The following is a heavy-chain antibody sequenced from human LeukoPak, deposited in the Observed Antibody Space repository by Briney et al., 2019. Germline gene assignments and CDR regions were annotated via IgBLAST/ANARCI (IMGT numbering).Heavy chain of an antibody. V-gene: IGHV3-33*06. J-gene: IGHJ5*02. CDR2: IWYDGSKR. CDR3: AKGVVPAAPDDP. CDR1: GFTFSSYG. D-gene: IGHD2-2*01. Sequence: PGGSLRLSCVVSGFTFSSYGFHWVRQTPGKGLEWVAAIWYDGSKRYHADSVKGRFTISRDDSKNTLYLQMNSLRAEDTAVYYCAKGVVPAAPDDPWGQGTLVTVSS.